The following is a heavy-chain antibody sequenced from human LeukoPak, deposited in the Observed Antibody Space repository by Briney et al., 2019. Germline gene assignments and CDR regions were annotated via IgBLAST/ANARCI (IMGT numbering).Heavy chain of an antibody. D-gene: IGHD2-21*02. V-gene: IGHV4-4*07. CDR2: IYTSGST. Sequence: SETLSLTCTVSGGSISSYYWSWIRQPAGKGLEWIGRIYTSGSTNYNPSLKSRVTMSVDTSKNQFSLKLSSVTAADTAVYYCARGQVVTTRNAFDIWGQGTMVTVSS. J-gene: IGHJ3*02. CDR1: GGSISSYY. CDR3: ARGQVVTTRNAFDI.